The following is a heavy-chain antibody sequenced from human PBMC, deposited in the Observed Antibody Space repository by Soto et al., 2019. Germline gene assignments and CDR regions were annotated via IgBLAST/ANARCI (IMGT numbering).Heavy chain of an antibody. V-gene: IGHV4-39*01. CDR1: GGSISSSSYD. D-gene: IGHD3-10*01. Sequence: SEALSLTCTVSGGSISSSSYDWGWLRQPPGKGLEWIGSIYYSGRTYYTPSLKSRVTISVDTSKNQFSLKLSSVTAADTAVYYCARPSSRFGELLMHPYDYYYMDVWGKGTTVT. J-gene: IGHJ6*03. CDR2: IYYSGRT. CDR3: ARPSSRFGELLMHPYDYYYMDV.